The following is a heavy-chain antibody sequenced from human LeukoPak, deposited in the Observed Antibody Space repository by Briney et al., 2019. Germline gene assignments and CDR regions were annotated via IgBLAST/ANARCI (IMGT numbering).Heavy chain of an antibody. CDR2: IYYSGST. J-gene: IGHJ3*02. CDR1: GVSISSYY. CDR3: ARDGSITVVRGVLLDAFDI. V-gene: IGHV4-39*07. Sequence: SETLSLTCAVSGVSISSYYWGWIRQPPGKGLEWIGSIYYSGSTYYNPSLKSRVTISVDTSKNQFSLKLSSVTAADTAVYYCARDGSITVVRGVLLDAFDIWGQGTMVTVSS. D-gene: IGHD3-10*01.